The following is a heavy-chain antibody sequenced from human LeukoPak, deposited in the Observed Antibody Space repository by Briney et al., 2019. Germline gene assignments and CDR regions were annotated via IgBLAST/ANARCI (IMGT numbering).Heavy chain of an antibody. Sequence: GGSRRLSSAASGFSFSIFAINWVRQAPGKGLEWVSGIGGTGTTTYYADSVKSRFTISRDNSKNTVFLQLSSLSAEDTAVYYCARGRGGSGNYYFDYWGQGTLVIASS. D-gene: IGHD3-10*01. CDR2: IGGTGTTT. CDR3: ARGRGGSGNYYFDY. CDR1: GFSFSIFA. V-gene: IGHV3-23*01. J-gene: IGHJ4*02.